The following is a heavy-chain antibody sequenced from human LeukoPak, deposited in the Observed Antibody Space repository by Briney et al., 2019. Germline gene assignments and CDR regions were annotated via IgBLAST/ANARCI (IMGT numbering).Heavy chain of an antibody. Sequence: GGPLRLSCAASGFTFSSYAMSWVRQAPGKGLEWVSPISGSGGSTYYADSVKGRFTISRDNSKNTLYLQMNSLRAEDTAVYYCAKSGTRIAVAVGGFFDYWGQGTLVTVSS. CDR2: ISGSGGST. CDR1: GFTFSSYA. J-gene: IGHJ4*02. D-gene: IGHD6-19*01. V-gene: IGHV3-23*01. CDR3: AKSGTRIAVAVGGFFDY.